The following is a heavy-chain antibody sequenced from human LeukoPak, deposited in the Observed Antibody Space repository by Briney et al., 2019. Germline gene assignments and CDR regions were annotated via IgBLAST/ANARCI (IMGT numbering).Heavy chain of an antibody. J-gene: IGHJ3*02. Sequence: KSGGSLRLSCAASGFTFSSYSINWVRQAPGKGLEWVSSISNIGTYIYYPDSLKGRFTISRDNAKNSVYLQMNSLRAEDTAVYYCARDRPMRYSSSWFDAFDIWGQGTMVTVSS. CDR2: ISNIGTYI. CDR1: GFTFSSYS. V-gene: IGHV3-21*01. CDR3: ARDRPMRYSSSWFDAFDI. D-gene: IGHD6-13*01.